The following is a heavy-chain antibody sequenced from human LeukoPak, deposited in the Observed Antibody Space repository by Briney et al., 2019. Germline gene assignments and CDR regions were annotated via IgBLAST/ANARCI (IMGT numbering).Heavy chain of an antibody. J-gene: IGHJ4*02. Sequence: ASVKVSCKASGYTFTSYDIIWVRQAPGQGREWMGWMSPNGDSTDSPQLFQGRVTMTRNTSISTAYMEVTRLRSDDTAVYYCARRSHTGDFDYWGQGTLVTVSS. CDR2: MSPNGDST. V-gene: IGHV1-8*01. D-gene: IGHD2-8*02. CDR1: GYTFTSYD. CDR3: ARRSHTGDFDY.